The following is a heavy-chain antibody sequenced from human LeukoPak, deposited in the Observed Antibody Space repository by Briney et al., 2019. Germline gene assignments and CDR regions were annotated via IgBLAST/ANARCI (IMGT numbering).Heavy chain of an antibody. J-gene: IGHJ3*02. Sequence: GGSLRLSCAASGFTFSSYWMHWVRQAPGKGLVWVSRINSDGSSTSYADSVKGRFTISRDNAKNTLYLQMNSLRAEDTAVYYCARVGETDAFDIWGQGTMVTVSS. CDR1: GFTFSSYW. V-gene: IGHV3-74*01. CDR3: ARVGETDAFDI. CDR2: INSDGSST.